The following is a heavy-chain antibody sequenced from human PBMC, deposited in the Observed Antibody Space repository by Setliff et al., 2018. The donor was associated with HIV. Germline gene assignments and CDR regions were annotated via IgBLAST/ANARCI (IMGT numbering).Heavy chain of an antibody. D-gene: IGHD3-9*01. Sequence: SETLSLTCTVSGGSISSSSYYWGWIRQPPGKGLEWIGSIYCSGSTYYNPSLKSRVTISVDTSKNQFSLKLSSVTAADTAVYYCARLGWLPPYDFDYWGQGTLVTVSS. CDR1: GGSISSSSYY. J-gene: IGHJ4*02. CDR3: ARLGWLPPYDFDY. V-gene: IGHV4-39*01. CDR2: IYCSGST.